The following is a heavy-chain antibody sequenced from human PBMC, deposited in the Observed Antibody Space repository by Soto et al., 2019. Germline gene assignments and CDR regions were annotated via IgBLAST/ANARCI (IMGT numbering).Heavy chain of an antibody. CDR1: GFTFSSYG. CDR3: ATGYSGYDIDY. CDR2: ISYDGSNK. Sequence: GGSLRLSCAASGFTFSSYGMHWVRQAPGKGLEWVAVISYDGSNKYYADSVKGRFTISRDNSKNTLYLQMNSLRAEDTAVYYCATGYSGYDIDYWGQGTLVTVSS. V-gene: IGHV3-30*03. J-gene: IGHJ4*02. D-gene: IGHD5-12*01.